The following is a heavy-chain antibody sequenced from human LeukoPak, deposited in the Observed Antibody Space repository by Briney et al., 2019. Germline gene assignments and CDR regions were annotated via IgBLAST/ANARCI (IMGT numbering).Heavy chain of an antibody. CDR1: GFTFSDYY. Sequence: PGGSLRLSCAASGFTFSDYYMSWIRQAPGKGLERVSYISSSGSTIYYADSVKGRFTISRDNAKNSLYLQMNSLRAEDTAVYYCARSLEAGYSSSWYWGYWGQGTLVTVSS. D-gene: IGHD6-13*01. J-gene: IGHJ4*02. CDR2: ISSSGSTI. V-gene: IGHV3-11*04. CDR3: ARSLEAGYSSSWYWGY.